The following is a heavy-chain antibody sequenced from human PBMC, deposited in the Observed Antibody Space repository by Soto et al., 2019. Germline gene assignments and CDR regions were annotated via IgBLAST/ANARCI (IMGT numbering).Heavy chain of an antibody. CDR3: ARGRDGAYDI. J-gene: IGHJ3*02. CDR2: IHSDGSST. D-gene: IGHD2-21*02. CDR1: GFTFSSYW. V-gene: IGHV3-74*01. Sequence: GGSLRLSCAASGFTFSSYWMYWVRQAPGKGLAYVSNIHSDGSSTTNADSVKGRFTISRDNARDTLYLQMNSLRAEDTALYYCARGRDGAYDIWGQGTMVTVSS.